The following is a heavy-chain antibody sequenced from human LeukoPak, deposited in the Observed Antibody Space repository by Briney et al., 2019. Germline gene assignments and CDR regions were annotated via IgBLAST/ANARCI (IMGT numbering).Heavy chain of an antibody. Sequence: SETLSLTCEVYGGSVSGYYWGWIRQPPGKGLEWIGEITHGGYTNYNPSLKSRVTISLDTSKKRFSLKLSSVTAADTAVYFCSRGSFSSGWHQRGNFYYGMDVWGQGTTVTVSS. CDR1: GGSVSGYY. CDR3: SRGSFSSGWHQRGNFYYGMDV. J-gene: IGHJ6*02. V-gene: IGHV4-34*01. CDR2: ITHGGYT. D-gene: IGHD6-19*01.